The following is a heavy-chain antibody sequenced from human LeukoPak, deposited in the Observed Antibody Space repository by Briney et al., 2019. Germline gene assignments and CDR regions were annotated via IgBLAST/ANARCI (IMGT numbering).Heavy chain of an antibody. V-gene: IGHV3-23*01. CDR2: ISGSGGST. Sequence: GGSLRLSCAASGFTFSSYAMSWVRQAPGKGLEWVSAISGSGGSTYYADSVKGRFTISRDNSKNTLYLQMNSLRAEDTAVYYCARTRGYSYGNRNLRFDYWGQGTLVTVSS. J-gene: IGHJ4*02. D-gene: IGHD5-18*01. CDR1: GFTFSSYA. CDR3: ARTRGYSYGNRNLRFDY.